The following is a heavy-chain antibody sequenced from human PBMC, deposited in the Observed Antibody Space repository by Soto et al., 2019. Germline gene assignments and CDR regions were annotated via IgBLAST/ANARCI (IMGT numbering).Heavy chain of an antibody. CDR3: ARKGTNRRDAFAI. CDR1: GDSISNSRYY. V-gene: IGHV4-39*07. Sequence: SETLSLTCAVSGDSISNSRYYWGWIRQPPGKGLEWIASIYYSGSTYYNPSLKSRATISVDTSKNQFSLKLSSVTAADTAVYYCARKGTNRRDAFAIWGQGTMVTVSS. D-gene: IGHD2-2*01. J-gene: IGHJ3*02. CDR2: IYYSGST.